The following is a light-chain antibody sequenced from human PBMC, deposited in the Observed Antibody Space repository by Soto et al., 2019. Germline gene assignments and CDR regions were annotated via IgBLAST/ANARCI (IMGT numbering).Light chain of an antibody. J-gene: IGKJ1*01. CDR3: QQYGGSSWT. CDR1: QSFTSSY. V-gene: IGKV3D-20*01. Sequence: EIVLTQSPATLSLSPGERATLSCGASQSFTSSYLAWYQQKPGLAPRLLIYDASSRATGIPDRFSGSGSGTDFTLTISRLEPEDFAVYYCQQYGGSSWTFGQGTKVEIK. CDR2: DAS.